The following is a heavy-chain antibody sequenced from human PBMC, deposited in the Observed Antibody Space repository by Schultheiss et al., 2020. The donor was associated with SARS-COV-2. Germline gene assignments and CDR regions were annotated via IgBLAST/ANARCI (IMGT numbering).Heavy chain of an antibody. CDR2: INWNGGST. D-gene: IGHD2-15*01. V-gene: IGHV3-20*04. CDR3: AREGCSGGSCYSNNAFDI. Sequence: GGSLRLSCAASGFTFDDYGMSWVRQAPGKGLEWVSGINWNGGSTGYADSVKGRFTISRDNAKNSLYLQMNSLRAEDTALYYCAREGCSGGSCYSNNAFDIWGQGTMVTVSS. J-gene: IGHJ3*02. CDR1: GFTFDDYG.